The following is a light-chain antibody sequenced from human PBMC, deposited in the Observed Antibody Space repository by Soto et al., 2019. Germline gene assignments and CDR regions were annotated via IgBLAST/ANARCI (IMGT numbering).Light chain of an antibody. Sequence: DIQMTQSPSSLSASVGDRVTITCRASQSIDNFLNWYQQKPGKAPKLLIYGASSFQSGVPSRFSSSGSGTDFTLTITSLQPEDSAAYHCQQRYKTSLSSFGQGTKVVIK. CDR2: GAS. V-gene: IGKV1-39*01. CDR3: QQRYKTSLSS. CDR1: QSIDNF. J-gene: IGKJ2*01.